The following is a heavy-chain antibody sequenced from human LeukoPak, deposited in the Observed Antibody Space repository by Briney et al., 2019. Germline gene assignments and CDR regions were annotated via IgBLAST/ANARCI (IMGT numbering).Heavy chain of an antibody. D-gene: IGHD6-19*01. J-gene: IGHJ4*02. CDR1: GFTFSDYY. V-gene: IGHV3-11*01. Sequence: PGGSLRLSCAASGFTFSDYYMSWIRQAPGKGVEWVSYISSSGSTIYYADSVKGRFTISRDNAKNSLYLQMNSLRAEDTAVYYCARVDRYSSRWYGNWGQGTLVTVSS. CDR3: ARVDRYSSRWYGN. CDR2: ISSSGSTI.